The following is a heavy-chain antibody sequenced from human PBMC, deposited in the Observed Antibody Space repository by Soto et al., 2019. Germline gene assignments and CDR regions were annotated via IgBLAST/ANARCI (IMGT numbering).Heavy chain of an antibody. J-gene: IGHJ2*01. D-gene: IGHD4-17*01. CDR2: ICDSGST. CDR1: GGSISGGVYY. Sequence: QVQLQESGPGLVKPSQTLSLTCTVSGGSISGGVYYWSWIRQPPGKGLEWIGYICDSGSTYYNPSLKSRVTISVDTSKNQFSLRLSSVTAADTAVYYCAREIIPLTTDWYFDLWGRGTLVTVSS. V-gene: IGHV4-30-4*01. CDR3: AREIIPLTTDWYFDL.